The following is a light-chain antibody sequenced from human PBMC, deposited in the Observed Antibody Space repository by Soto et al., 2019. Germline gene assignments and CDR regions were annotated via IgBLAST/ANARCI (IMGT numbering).Light chain of an antibody. CDR1: QSISSW. CDR3: QQYKSLYT. V-gene: IGKV1-5*01. J-gene: IGKJ2*01. CDR2: AAS. Sequence: DIQMTQSPPTLSASVGDRVTITCRASQSISSWLAWFQQKPGKPPKLLIYAASSLESGVPSRFSGSGSGTEFTLTIISLQPDDFATYYCQQYKSLYTFGQGTKLEIK.